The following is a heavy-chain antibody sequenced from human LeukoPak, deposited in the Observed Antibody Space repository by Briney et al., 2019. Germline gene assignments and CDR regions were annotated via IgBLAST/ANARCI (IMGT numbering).Heavy chain of an antibody. CDR3: ARGPGYNYGPDNSFDH. J-gene: IGHJ4*02. CDR1: GDSISSYF. D-gene: IGHD5-18*01. V-gene: IGHV4-59*01. CDR2: VYYSGST. Sequence: SETLSPTCTVSGDSISSYFWSWIRQPPGKGLEWLGYVYYSGSTNYHPSLRSRVTMSVDTSKNQFSLSLTSVTAADTAVYYCARGPGYNYGPDNSFDHWAEKTLLTVSS.